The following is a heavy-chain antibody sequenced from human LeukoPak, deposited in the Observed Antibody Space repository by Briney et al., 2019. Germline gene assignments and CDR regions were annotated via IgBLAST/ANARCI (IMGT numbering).Heavy chain of an antibody. CDR3: ARGNEYSSSGEPMGC. V-gene: IGHV4-30-2*01. CDR1: GGSISSGGYY. Sequence: SETLSLTCTVSGGSISSGGYYWSWIRQPPGKGLEWIGYIYHSGSTYYNPSLKSRVTISVDRSKNQFSLKLSSVTAADTAVYYCARGNEYSSSGEPMGCWGQGTLVTVSS. D-gene: IGHD6-6*01. J-gene: IGHJ4*02. CDR2: IYHSGST.